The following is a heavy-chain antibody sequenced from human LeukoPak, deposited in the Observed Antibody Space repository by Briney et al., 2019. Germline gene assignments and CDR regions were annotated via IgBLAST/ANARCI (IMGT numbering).Heavy chain of an antibody. CDR1: GGTFSSYA. D-gene: IGHD3-22*01. CDR2: IIPIFGTA. Sequence: ASVKVSCKASGGTFSSYAISWVRQAPGQGLEWMGGIIPIFGTANYAQKFQGRVTITADESTSTAYMELSSLRSEDTAVHYCARLIPHYYDSSGPNWFDPWGQGTLVTVSS. J-gene: IGHJ5*02. V-gene: IGHV1-69*13. CDR3: ARLIPHYYDSSGPNWFDP.